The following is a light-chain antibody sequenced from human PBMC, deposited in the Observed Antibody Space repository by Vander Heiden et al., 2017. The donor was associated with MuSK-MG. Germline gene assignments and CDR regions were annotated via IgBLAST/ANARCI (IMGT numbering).Light chain of an antibody. Sequence: DIQMTQSPSSLPASVGDRVTITCQASQDISNYLNWYQHKPGKAPKLLIYDASDLETGVPSRFSGSGSGTDFTFTISSLQPEDVATYYCQQYDNVPPTFGQGTRLEFK. J-gene: IGKJ5*01. V-gene: IGKV1-33*01. CDR3: QQYDNVPPT. CDR1: QDISNY. CDR2: DAS.